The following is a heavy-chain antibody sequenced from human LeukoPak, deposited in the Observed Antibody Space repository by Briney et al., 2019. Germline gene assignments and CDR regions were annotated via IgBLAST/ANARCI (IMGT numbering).Heavy chain of an antibody. CDR2: VYHSGGT. CDR1: AYSISSGYY. Sequence: SETLSLTCAVSAYSISSGYYWGWIRQPPGKGLEWIGSVYHSGGTYYNPSLKSRVTISVEKSKNQFSLKLSSVTAADTAVYYCAKDHDGDYPPNDYWGQGTLVTVSS. D-gene: IGHD4-17*01. CDR3: AKDHDGDYPPNDY. J-gene: IGHJ4*02. V-gene: IGHV4-38-2*02.